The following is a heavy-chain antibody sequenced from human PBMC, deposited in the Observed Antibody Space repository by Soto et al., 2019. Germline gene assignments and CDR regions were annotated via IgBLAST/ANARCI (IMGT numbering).Heavy chain of an antibody. Sequence: QVQLVQSGAEVKKPGASVTVSCEASGYTFIAHFIHWVRQAPGQGLEWMGWIYPDTGGTNYAQKFPERGTMTRGTAGSTAYMGGNGLKSDDTAVYYCVRAQSRQLLLAWFDAWGQGTLVTVSS. CDR3: VRAQSRQLLLAWFDA. CDR2: IYPDTGGT. CDR1: GYTFIAHF. V-gene: IGHV1-2*02. D-gene: IGHD2-2*01. J-gene: IGHJ5*02.